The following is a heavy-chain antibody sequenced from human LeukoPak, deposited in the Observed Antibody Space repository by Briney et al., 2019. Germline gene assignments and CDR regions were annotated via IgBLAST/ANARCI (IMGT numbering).Heavy chain of an antibody. D-gene: IGHD6-13*01. CDR2: IIPIFGTA. V-gene: IGHV1-69*01. Sequence: SVKVSCKASGGTFSSYAISWVRQAPGQGLEWMGGIIPIFGTANYAQKSQGRVTITADESTSTAYMELSSLRSEDTAVYYCAREGAYSSSPLDYWGQGTLVTVSS. CDR1: GGTFSSYA. CDR3: AREGAYSSSPLDY. J-gene: IGHJ4*02.